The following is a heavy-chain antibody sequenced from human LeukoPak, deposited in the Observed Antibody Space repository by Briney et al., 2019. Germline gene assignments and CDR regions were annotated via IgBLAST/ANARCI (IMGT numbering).Heavy chain of an antibody. V-gene: IGHV1-46*01. CDR3: ARASCTTTSCPLGAFDV. CDR2: INPSGGST. D-gene: IGHD2-2*01. J-gene: IGHJ3*01. CDR1: GYTFTSYD. Sequence: ASVKVSCKASGYTFTSYDINWVRQAPGQGLEWMGIINPSGGSTSYAQKFQGRVTMTRDMSTSTVYMELSSLRSEDTAVYYCARASCTTTSCPLGAFDVWGQGTMVTVSS.